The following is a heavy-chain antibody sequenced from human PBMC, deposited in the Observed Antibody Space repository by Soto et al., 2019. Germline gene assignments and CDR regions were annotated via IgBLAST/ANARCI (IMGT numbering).Heavy chain of an antibody. CDR1: GFTFSNTW. CDR3: TIDDESNIGY. J-gene: IGHJ4*02. V-gene: IGHV3-15*01. Sequence: GGSLRLSCGTSGFTFSNTWVSWVRQAPGKGLEWVARIKRKIDGGAPDYAAPMKGRFTISRDDSTTTVYLQMNSLTSEDTGVYYCTIDDESNIGYWGQGTLVTVSS. CDR2: IKRKIDGGAP.